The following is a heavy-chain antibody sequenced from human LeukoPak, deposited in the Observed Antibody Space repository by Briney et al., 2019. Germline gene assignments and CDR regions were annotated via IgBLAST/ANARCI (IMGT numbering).Heavy chain of an antibody. CDR1: GFSFSDYY. CDR2: INPNSGGT. J-gene: IGHJ4*02. D-gene: IGHD5-18*01. CDR3: ARGGYSYPMSVDY. Sequence: ASVKVSCKASGFSFSDYYIHWVRQAPGQGLEWMGWINPNSGGTNYAQKFQGRVTMTRDTSISTAYMELSRLRSDDTAVYYCARGGYSYPMSVDYWGQGTLVTVSS. V-gene: IGHV1-2*02.